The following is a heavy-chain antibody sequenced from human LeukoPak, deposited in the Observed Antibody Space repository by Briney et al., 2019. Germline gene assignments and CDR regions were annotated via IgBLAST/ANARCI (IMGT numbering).Heavy chain of an antibody. D-gene: IGHD6-13*01. CDR2: ISYDGSNK. Sequence: GGSLRLSCAASGFTFSSYAMHWVRQAPGKGLEWVAVISYDGSNKYYADSVKGRFTISRDNAKNSLYLQMNSLRAEDTAVYYCARAAAQPDYWGQGTLVTVSS. CDR1: GFTFSSYA. V-gene: IGHV3-30-3*01. J-gene: IGHJ4*02. CDR3: ARAAAQPDY.